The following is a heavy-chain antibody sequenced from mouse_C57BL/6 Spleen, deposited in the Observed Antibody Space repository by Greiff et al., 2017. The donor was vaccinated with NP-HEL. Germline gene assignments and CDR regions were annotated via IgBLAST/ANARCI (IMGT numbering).Heavy chain of an antibody. CDR2: IWSGGST. Sequence: VQLVESGPGLVQPSQCLSITCTASGFSLTSYGVHWVRQSPGQGLEWLGVIWSGGSTDYNAAFISRLTISKDNSKSQVYFKMSSQKADDTAIYYCALLGDDDYDGYFDVWGKGTTVTVSS. CDR1: GFSLTSYG. CDR3: ALLGDDDYDGYFDV. J-gene: IGHJ1*03. V-gene: IGHV2-2*01. D-gene: IGHD2-4*01.